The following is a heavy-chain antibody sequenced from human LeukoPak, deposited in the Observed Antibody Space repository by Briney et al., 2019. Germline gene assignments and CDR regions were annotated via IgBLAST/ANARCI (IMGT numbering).Heavy chain of an antibody. Sequence: SETLSLTCAVSGGSISSGGYSWSWIRQPPGKGLEWIGCIYHSGSTYYNPSLKSRVTISVDRSKNQFSLKLSSVTAADTAVYYCARGLIDYYGSGSYFDYWGQGTLVTVSS. CDR2: IYHSGST. V-gene: IGHV4-30-2*01. CDR3: ARGLIDYYGSGSYFDY. CDR1: GGSISSGGYS. D-gene: IGHD3-10*01. J-gene: IGHJ4*02.